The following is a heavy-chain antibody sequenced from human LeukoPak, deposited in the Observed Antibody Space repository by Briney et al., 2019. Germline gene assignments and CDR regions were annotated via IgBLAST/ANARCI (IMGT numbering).Heavy chain of an antibody. J-gene: IGHJ4*02. CDR2: ISSYNGDT. CDR3: ARGDYGGGFDY. V-gene: IGHV1-18*01. Sequence: ASVKVSCKASGYTFTSYGITWVRQDPGQGLEWMGWISSYNGDTKYAQKVQGRVTVTTDTSTSTAYVELRSLSLDDTAVYYCARGDYGGGFDYWGQGTLVTVSS. CDR1: GYTFTSYG. D-gene: IGHD4-23*01.